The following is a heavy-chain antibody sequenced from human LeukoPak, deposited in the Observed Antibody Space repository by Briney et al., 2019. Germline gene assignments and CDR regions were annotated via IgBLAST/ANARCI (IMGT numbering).Heavy chain of an antibody. CDR3: ARRRMIRGVIIFDY. Sequence: KSSETLSLTCSVSGGSVSSGTYYETWIRQPPGKGLEWIGYVYFSGTSSYNPSLKSRVTISADTSKNQFSLKLISVTAADTAVYFCARRRMIRGVIIFDYWGPGALVTVSS. CDR1: GGSVSSGTYY. J-gene: IGHJ4*02. CDR2: VYFSGTS. V-gene: IGHV4-61*01. D-gene: IGHD3-10*01.